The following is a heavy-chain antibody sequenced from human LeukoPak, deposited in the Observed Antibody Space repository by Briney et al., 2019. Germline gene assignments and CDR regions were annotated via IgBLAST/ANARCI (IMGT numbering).Heavy chain of an antibody. D-gene: IGHD1-26*01. CDR2: INPSGGST. CDR3: ARPSWVKNAFDI. CDR1: GYTFTNYY. V-gene: IGHV1-46*01. Sequence: ASVKVSCKTSGYTFTNYYIHWVRQAPGQGLEWMGIINPSGGSTTYAQKFQGRVTMTRDMSTSTVYMELSGLRSEDTAVFYCARPSWVKNAFDIWGQGTMVTVSS. J-gene: IGHJ3*02.